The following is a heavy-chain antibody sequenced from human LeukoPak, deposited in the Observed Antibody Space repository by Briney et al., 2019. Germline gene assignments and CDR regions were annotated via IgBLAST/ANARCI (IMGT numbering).Heavy chain of an antibody. Sequence: RSSETLSLTCAVYGGSFSGYYWSWIRQPPGKGLEWIGEINHSGSTNYNPSLKSRVTISVDTSKNQFSLKLSSVTAADTAVYYCARGLRSSSWSPGSWGQGTLVTVSS. CDR2: INHSGST. V-gene: IGHV4-34*01. J-gene: IGHJ5*02. D-gene: IGHD6-13*01. CDR1: GGSFSGYY. CDR3: ARGLRSSSWSPGS.